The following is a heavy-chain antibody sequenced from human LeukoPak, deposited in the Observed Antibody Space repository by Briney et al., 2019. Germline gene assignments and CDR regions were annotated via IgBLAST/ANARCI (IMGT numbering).Heavy chain of an antibody. CDR2: IDSGCST. Sequence: GGSLRLSCAASGFTISTNYMSWVRQAPGKGLEWVSVIDSGCSTYYEDSVKSRFTISTHNTNNTLYLQRNSRRAADTAMYYCARSFYDILTGPGPFDYWGQGTLVTVSS. D-gene: IGHD3-9*01. V-gene: IGHV3-53*04. CDR3: ARSFYDILTGPGPFDY. CDR1: GFTISTNY. J-gene: IGHJ4*02.